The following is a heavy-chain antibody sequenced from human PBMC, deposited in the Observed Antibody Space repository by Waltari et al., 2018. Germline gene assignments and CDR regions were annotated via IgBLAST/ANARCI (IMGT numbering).Heavy chain of an antibody. CDR1: GFPFSTYA. V-gene: IGHV3-30*01. Sequence: QVQLVESGGGVVHPGGSLRLSCAASGFPFSTYAVHWVRQAPGKGLEWVAVISYDGIIKNNADSVEGRFTISRDNARNTMSLQMNSLTTEDTAVYYCARGGLEWFGELFDYWGQGTLVTVSS. CDR2: ISYDGIIK. J-gene: IGHJ4*02. D-gene: IGHD3-10*01. CDR3: ARGGLEWFGELFDY.